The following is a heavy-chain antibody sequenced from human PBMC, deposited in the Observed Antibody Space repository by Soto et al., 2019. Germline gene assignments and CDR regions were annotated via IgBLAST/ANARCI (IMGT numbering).Heavy chain of an antibody. CDR3: ARDDGWNYRYYDMEV. D-gene: IGHD1-7*01. CDR2: IIPVFRSI. V-gene: IGHV1-69*12. CDR1: GDTFSSYS. Sequence: VQLVQSGAEVKTPGSSVKVSCKASGDTFSSYSIAWVRQAPGQGLEWMGGIIPVFRSINYSQKFQGRVTITADESTTTAYMELTSLRPQDTAVYFCARDDGWNYRYYDMEVWGQGTTVPVS. J-gene: IGHJ6*02.